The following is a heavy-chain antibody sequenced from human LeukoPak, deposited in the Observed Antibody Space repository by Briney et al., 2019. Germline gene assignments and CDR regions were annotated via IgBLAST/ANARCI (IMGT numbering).Heavy chain of an antibody. D-gene: IGHD2-2*01. V-gene: IGHV4-34*01. CDR2: VNHSGGT. Sequence: SETLSLTCAVYGESFSGYYWSWIRQPPGKGLEWIGEVNHSGGTNYNPSLKRRVTISLDTSKNQFSLKLSSVTAADTAMYFCARGRTGYQLLPTKKNYSYYYVDVWGKGTSVTVSS. CDR1: GESFSGYY. J-gene: IGHJ6*03. CDR3: ARGRTGYQLLPTKKNYSYYYVDV.